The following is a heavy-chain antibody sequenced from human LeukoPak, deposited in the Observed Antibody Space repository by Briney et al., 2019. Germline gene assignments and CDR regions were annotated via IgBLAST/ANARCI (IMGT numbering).Heavy chain of an antibody. D-gene: IGHD3-3*01. CDR2: MNPNSGNT. CDR1: GYTFTSYD. J-gene: IGHJ6*02. V-gene: IGHV1-8*01. Sequence: ASVKVSCKASGYTFTSYDINWVRQATGQGLEWMGWMNPNSGNTGYAQKFQGRVTMTRNTSISTAYMELSSLGSEDTAVYYCARVLTYDFWSGYYTYYYYGMDVWGQGTTVTVSS. CDR3: ARVLTYDFWSGYYTYYYYGMDV.